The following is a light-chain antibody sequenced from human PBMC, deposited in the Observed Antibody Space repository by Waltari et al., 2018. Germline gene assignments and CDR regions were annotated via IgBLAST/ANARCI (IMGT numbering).Light chain of an antibody. J-gene: IGKJ4*01. V-gene: IGKV3-20*01. Sequence: EIVLTQSPGQLSLSPGARATISCRASQSDRSNYLAWYQQKPGQAPRLLIHYASRRSTGIPHKFSGSRSWTDFTLTISRLEPEDFSVYYCQQYYFSPHLTFGGGTKVEVK. CDR1: QSDRSNY. CDR2: YAS. CDR3: QQYYFSPHLT.